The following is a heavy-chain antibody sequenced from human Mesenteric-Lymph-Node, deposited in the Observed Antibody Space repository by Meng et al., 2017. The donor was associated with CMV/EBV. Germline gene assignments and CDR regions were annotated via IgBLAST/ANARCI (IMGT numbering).Heavy chain of an antibody. Sequence: SLKISCAASGFTFDDYAMHWVRQAPGKGLEWVSGISWNSGSIGYADSVKGRFTISRDNAKNSLYLQMNSLRAEDTAVYYCARETPYYYDSSGTFDYWGQGTLVTVSS. V-gene: IGHV3-9*01. CDR2: ISWNSGSI. CDR1: GFTFDDYA. CDR3: ARETPYYYDSSGTFDY. D-gene: IGHD3-22*01. J-gene: IGHJ4*02.